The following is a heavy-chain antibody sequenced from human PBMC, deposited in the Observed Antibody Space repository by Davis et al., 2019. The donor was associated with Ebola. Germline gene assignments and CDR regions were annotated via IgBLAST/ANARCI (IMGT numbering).Heavy chain of an antibody. J-gene: IGHJ6*02. CDR3: ARDPTYYDILTGQRNFYGMDV. CDR1: GYTFTTYA. CDR2: ITPDNGNT. V-gene: IGHV1-3*01. D-gene: IGHD3-9*01. Sequence: ASAKVSCKASGYTFTTYALHWVRHAPGQRLEWMGWITPDNGNTKFSQRFQGRVTITRDTSASTAYMEVSSLRSEDTAVYYCARDPTYYDILTGQRNFYGMDVWGQGTTVTVSS.